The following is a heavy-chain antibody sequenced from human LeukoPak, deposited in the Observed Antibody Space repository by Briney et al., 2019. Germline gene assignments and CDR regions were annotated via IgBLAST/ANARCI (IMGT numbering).Heavy chain of an antibody. D-gene: IGHD3-22*01. V-gene: IGHV4-34*01. J-gene: IGHJ6*03. CDR1: GGSFSGYY. Sequence: ASETLSLTCAVYGGSFSGYYWSWIRQPPGKGLEWIGEINHSGSTNYNPSLKSRVTISVDTSKNQFSLKLSSVTAADTAVYYCARGRAMDSSGYYYYYYYMDVWGKGTTVTVSS. CDR3: ARGRAMDSSGYYYYYYYMDV. CDR2: INHSGST.